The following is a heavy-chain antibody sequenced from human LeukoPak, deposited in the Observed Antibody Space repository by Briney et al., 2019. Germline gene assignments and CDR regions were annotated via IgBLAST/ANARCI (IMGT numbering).Heavy chain of an antibody. D-gene: IGHD1-1*01. CDR3: ARGETGTWLDY. Sequence: ASVKVSCKASGYTFTSYYIHWMLQAPGQGLEWMGIINPSGGSTSYSQKFQGRVTMTRDTSTTTVYMDLSSLRSEDTAVYYCARGETGTWLDYWGQGTLVTVSS. CDR1: GYTFTSYY. CDR2: INPSGGST. V-gene: IGHV1-46*03. J-gene: IGHJ4*02.